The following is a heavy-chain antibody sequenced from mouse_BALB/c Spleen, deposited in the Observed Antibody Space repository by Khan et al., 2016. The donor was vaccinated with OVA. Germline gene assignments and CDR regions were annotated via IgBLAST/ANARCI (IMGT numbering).Heavy chain of an antibody. CDR3: ARDKGGLLHGV. V-gene: IGHV7-3*02. J-gene: IGHJ1*01. D-gene: IGHD2-3*01. CDR2: IRNKPNGYTT. Sequence: EVHLVESGGGLVQPGGSLRLSCATSGFTFTDYYMSWVRQPPGKALEWLGFIRNKPNGYTTEYSASVKGRLTISRANSKSILYLQMNTLRAEDSATYYCARDKGGLLHGVWGAGTTVTVSS. CDR1: GFTFTDYY.